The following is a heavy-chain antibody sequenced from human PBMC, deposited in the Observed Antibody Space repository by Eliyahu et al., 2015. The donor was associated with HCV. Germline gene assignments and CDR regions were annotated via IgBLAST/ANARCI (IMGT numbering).Heavy chain of an antibody. Sequence: QVQLQESGPGLVKPSETLSLTCTVSGGSITXYYWSWIRQPPGKGLEWIGYIHYSGSTNYIPSLKSRVTISVDTSKNQFSLNLTSVTAADTAMYYCASGGGGIAVTGTGGWFDPWGQGTLVTVSS. CDR1: GGSITXYY. V-gene: IGHV4-59*01. CDR2: IHYSGST. D-gene: IGHD6-19*01. CDR3: ASGGGGIAVTGTGGWFDP. J-gene: IGHJ5*02.